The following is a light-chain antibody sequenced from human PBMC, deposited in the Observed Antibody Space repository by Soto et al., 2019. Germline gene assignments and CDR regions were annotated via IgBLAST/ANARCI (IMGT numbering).Light chain of an antibody. CDR2: GAS. CDR3: QQYGSSPWT. J-gene: IGKJ1*01. CDR1: QSVSSNY. Sequence: EIVLTQSPGTLSLSPGERATLSCRASQSVSSNYLAWYQQKPGQAPRLLIYGASSRATGIPDRFSGSGSGTAFTSPSPRLELGNFAVYYCQQYGSSPWTFGQGTKVEIK. V-gene: IGKV3-20*01.